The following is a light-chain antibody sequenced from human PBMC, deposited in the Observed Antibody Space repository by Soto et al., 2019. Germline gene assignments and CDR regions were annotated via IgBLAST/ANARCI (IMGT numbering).Light chain of an antibody. J-gene: IGKJ2*02. V-gene: IGKV1-5*03. CDR3: QQYNSYSRT. CDR1: ESISGW. Sequence: DILMTQSPSTLSASVGDRVTITCRASESISGWLAWYQQKPGKAPKLLIHKASSLESGVPSRFSGSGSGTQFTLTINSLQPDDSATYYCQQYNSYSRTFGQGTKLEIK. CDR2: KAS.